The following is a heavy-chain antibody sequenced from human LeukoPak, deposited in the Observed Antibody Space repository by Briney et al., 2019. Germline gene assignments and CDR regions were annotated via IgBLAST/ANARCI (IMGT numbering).Heavy chain of an antibody. D-gene: IGHD3-9*01. CDR1: GDSFSSNSAA. V-gene: IGHV6-1*01. CDR2: TYYRSKWYN. J-gene: IGHJ4*02. Sequence: SQTLSLTCAISGDSFSSNSAAWTWIRQSPSRGLEWLGRTYYRSKWYNDYAVSVKSLITINPDTSKNQFSLQLNSVTPEDTAVYYCARGEYDILTGYYPTGFDYWGQGTLATVSS. CDR3: ARGEYDILTGYYPTGFDY.